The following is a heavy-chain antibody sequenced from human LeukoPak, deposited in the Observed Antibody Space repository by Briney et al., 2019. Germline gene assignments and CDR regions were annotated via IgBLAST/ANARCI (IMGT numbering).Heavy chain of an antibody. Sequence: SETLSLTCAVSGYSISSGYYWGWIRQPPGKGLEWMGGIYHSGSTYYNPSLKSRVTISVDTPKNQFSLKLSSVTAADTAVYYCARGWYSSSWYSPWYFDYWGQGTLVTVSS. CDR3: ARGWYSSSWYSPWYFDY. CDR2: IYHSGST. V-gene: IGHV4-38-2*01. J-gene: IGHJ4*02. D-gene: IGHD6-13*01. CDR1: GYSISSGYY.